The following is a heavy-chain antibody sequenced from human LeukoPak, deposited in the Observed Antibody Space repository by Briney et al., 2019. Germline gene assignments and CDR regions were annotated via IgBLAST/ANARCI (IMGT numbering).Heavy chain of an antibody. CDR3: ARGRYDFWSGYFRWFDP. CDR2: INHSGST. V-gene: IGHV4-34*01. D-gene: IGHD3-3*01. CDR1: GGSFSGYY. J-gene: IGHJ5*02. Sequence: SETLSLTCAVYGGSFSGYYWSWIRQPPGKGLEWIGEINHSGSTNYNPSLKSRVTISVDTSKNQFSLKLSSVTAADTAVYYCARGRYDFWSGYFRWFDPRGQGTLVTVSS.